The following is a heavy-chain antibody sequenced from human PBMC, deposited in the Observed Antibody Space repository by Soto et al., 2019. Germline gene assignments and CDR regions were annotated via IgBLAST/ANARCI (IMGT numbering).Heavy chain of an antibody. J-gene: IGHJ4*02. V-gene: IGHV1-18*01. CDR2: ISAYNGNT. CDR1: GYTFINYA. Sequence: ASVKVSCKASGYTFINYAINWVRQAPGQGLEWMGWISAYNGNTNYAQKFQGRVTLTTDTSTSTVYMDLRSLRSDDTAVYYCARDAGSGSYYPFDYWGQGTLVTVSS. D-gene: IGHD3-10*01. CDR3: ARDAGSGSYYPFDY.